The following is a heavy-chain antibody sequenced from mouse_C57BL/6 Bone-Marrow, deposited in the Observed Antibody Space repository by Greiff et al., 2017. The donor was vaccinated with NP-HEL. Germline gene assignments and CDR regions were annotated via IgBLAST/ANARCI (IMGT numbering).Heavy chain of an antibody. CDR3: ARRRTTVVATYYYAMDY. CDR1: GFTFSDYG. CDR2: ISSGSSTI. J-gene: IGHJ4*01. V-gene: IGHV5-17*01. D-gene: IGHD1-1*01. Sequence: EVKLQESGGGLVKPGGSLKLSCAASGFTFSDYGMHWVRQAPEKGLEWVAYISSGSSTIYYADTVKGRFNISRDNAKNTLFLQMTSLRSEDTAMYYCARRRTTVVATYYYAMDYWGQGTSVTVSS.